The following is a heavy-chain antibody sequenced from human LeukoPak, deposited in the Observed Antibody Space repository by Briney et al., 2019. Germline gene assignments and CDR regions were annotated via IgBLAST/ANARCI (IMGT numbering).Heavy chain of an antibody. CDR3: TRDRGAYNLYDY. CDR1: GFTFGDYA. D-gene: IGHD1-1*01. Sequence: GGSLRLSCTASGFTFGDYAMSWIRQAPGKGLEWVGFIRSKAYGETADYAASVKGRFTISRDDSKAIAYPQMNSLKTEDTAVYHCTRDRGAYNLYDYWGQGTLVTVSS. J-gene: IGHJ4*02. V-gene: IGHV3-49*03. CDR2: IRSKAYGETA.